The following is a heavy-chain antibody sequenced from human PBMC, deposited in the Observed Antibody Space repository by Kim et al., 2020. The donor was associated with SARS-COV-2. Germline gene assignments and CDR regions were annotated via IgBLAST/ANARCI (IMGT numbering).Heavy chain of an antibody. J-gene: IGHJ4*02. D-gene: IGHD4-17*01. CDR1: GFTFDDYY. CDR3: ARDKDEDSGETTFDY. Sequence: GGSLRLSCAASGFTFDDYYFSWIRQAPGKGLEWISYISDNGDIIYYADSVRGRFTISRDNAKNSLYLQMNSLRVEDTAVYYCARDKDEDSGETTFDYWGQGTVVTVSS. V-gene: IGHV3-11*01. CDR2: ISDNGDII.